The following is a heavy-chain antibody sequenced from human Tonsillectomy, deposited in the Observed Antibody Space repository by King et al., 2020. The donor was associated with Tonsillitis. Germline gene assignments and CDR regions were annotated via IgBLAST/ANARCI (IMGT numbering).Heavy chain of an antibody. CDR1: GFTFSSYA. J-gene: IGHJ4*02. CDR2: ISGGGT. V-gene: IGHV3-23*04. Sequence: EVQLVESGGGLVQPGGSLRLSCAASGFTFSSYAMSWVRQAPGKGLEWISTISGGGTYYAASVKSRFTISRDNSENTLYLQMNSLRDDDTALYSCAKGAGSSSWYYFDYWGQGTLVTVSS. D-gene: IGHD6-13*01. CDR3: AKGAGSSSWYYFDY.